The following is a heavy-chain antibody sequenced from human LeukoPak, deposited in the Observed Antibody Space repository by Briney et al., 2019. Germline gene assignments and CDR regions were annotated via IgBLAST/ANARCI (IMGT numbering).Heavy chain of an antibody. CDR1: GFTFSSYW. V-gene: IGHV3-21*04. CDR3: ARGADSGYSSDN. Sequence: GGSLRLSCAASGFTFSSYWMHWVRQAPGKGLVWVSSISSSSSYIYYADSVKGRFTISRDNARNSLYLQMNNLRVEDTAVYYCARGADSGYSSDNWGQGTVVSVSS. J-gene: IGHJ4*02. D-gene: IGHD3-9*01. CDR2: ISSSSSYI.